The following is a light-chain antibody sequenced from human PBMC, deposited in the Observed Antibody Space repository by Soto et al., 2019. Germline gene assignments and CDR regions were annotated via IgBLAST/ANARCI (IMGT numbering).Light chain of an antibody. Sequence: DIQMTQCTPSLSASVGDRVTITCRASQSISTYLNWYQQTPGKAPKLLIYAASSLQSGVPSRFSGSGSGTDFTLTISSLHPEDSATYYCQQSYSTPPTFGQGAKVDIK. CDR2: AAS. V-gene: IGKV1-39*01. CDR3: QQSYSTPPT. CDR1: QSISTY. J-gene: IGKJ1*01.